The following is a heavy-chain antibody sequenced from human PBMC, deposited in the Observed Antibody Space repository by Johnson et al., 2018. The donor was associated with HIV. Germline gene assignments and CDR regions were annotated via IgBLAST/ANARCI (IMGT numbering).Heavy chain of an antibody. CDR3: AKDRAVGYSSGWYQAVINAFDI. CDR2: INWNGGST. CDR1: GFTFDDYG. Sequence: VQLVESGGGVVRPGGSLRLSCAASGFTFDDYGMSWVRQAPGKGLEWVSGINWNGGSTGYADSVKGRVTISRDKAKNSLYLQMNSLRAEDTAVYYCAKDRAVGYSSGWYQAVINAFDIWGQGTMVTVSS. V-gene: IGHV3-20*04. D-gene: IGHD6-19*01. J-gene: IGHJ3*02.